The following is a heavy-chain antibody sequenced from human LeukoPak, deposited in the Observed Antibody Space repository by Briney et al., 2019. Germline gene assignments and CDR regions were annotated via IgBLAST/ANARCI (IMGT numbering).Heavy chain of an antibody. CDR1: GYSFSNYW. V-gene: IGHV5-10-1*01. J-gene: IGHJ4*02. CDR2: IDPSDSYT. D-gene: IGHD3-10*01. Sequence: GESLKISCKGSGYSFSNYWITWVRQMPGKGLEWMGRIDPSDSYTNYSPSFQGHVTISADKSFSTAYLQWSSLKASDTATYYCARLSQSGVITSFDYWGQGTLVTVSS. CDR3: ARLSQSGVITSFDY.